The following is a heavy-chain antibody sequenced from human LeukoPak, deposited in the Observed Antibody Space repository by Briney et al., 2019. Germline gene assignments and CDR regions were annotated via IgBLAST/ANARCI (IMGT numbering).Heavy chain of an antibody. CDR1: GFTSSSYA. D-gene: IGHD3-3*01. V-gene: IGHV3-23*01. J-gene: IGHJ1*01. CDR3: VNPYYDFWSGYNPDQYFQH. Sequence: KPGGSLRLSCAASGFTSSSYAMSWVRQAPGKGLEWVSAISGSGGSTYYADSVKGRFTISRDNSKNTLYLQMNSLRAEDTAVYYCVNPYYDFWSGYNPDQYFQHWGQGTLVTVSS. CDR2: ISGSGGST.